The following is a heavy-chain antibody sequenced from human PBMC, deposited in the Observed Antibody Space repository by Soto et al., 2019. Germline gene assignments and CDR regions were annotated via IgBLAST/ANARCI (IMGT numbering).Heavy chain of an antibody. Sequence: SETLSLTCTVSGGSISGYYWSWIRQPPGKGLEWIGYMYNTGSTVYNPSFKSRVTISVDTSKNQFSLKLTSVTAADTAVYYCARGGGNYYYYYGMDVWGQGTTVTVSS. CDR2: MYNTGST. CDR3: ARGGGNYYYYYGMDV. D-gene: IGHD2-15*01. CDR1: GGSISGYY. J-gene: IGHJ6*02. V-gene: IGHV4-59*12.